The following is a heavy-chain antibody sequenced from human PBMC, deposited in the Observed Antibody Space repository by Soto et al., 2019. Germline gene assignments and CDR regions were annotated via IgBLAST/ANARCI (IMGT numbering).Heavy chain of an antibody. D-gene: IGHD3-22*01. Sequence: GGSLRLSCAASGFTFSSYGMHWVRQAPGKGLEWVAVISYDGSNKYYADSVKGRFTISRDNSKNTLYLQMNSLRAEDTAVYYCAKERTYYYESSGDQDFDYWGQRTLVTVSS. V-gene: IGHV3-30*18. CDR2: ISYDGSNK. CDR1: GFTFSSYG. CDR3: AKERTYYYESSGDQDFDY. J-gene: IGHJ4*02.